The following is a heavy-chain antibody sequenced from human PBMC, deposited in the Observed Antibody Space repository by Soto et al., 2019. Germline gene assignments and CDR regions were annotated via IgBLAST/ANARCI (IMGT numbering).Heavy chain of an antibody. CDR1: GGTFSSYA. J-gene: IGHJ4*02. D-gene: IGHD3-3*01. CDR2: IIPIFGTA. CDR3: ARRDDFWSDYYFDY. V-gene: IGHV1-69*13. Sequence: ASVKVSCKASGGTFSSYAISWVRQAPGQGLEWMGGIIPIFGTANYAQKFQGRVTITADESTSTAYMELSSLRSEDTAVYYCARRDDFWSDYYFDYWGQGTLVTVSS.